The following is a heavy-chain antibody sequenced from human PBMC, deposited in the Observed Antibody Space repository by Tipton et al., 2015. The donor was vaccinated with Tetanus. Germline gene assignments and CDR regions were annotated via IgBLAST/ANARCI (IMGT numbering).Heavy chain of an antibody. CDR2: ISPSGRT. CDR1: GGSISSGDHQ. V-gene: IGHV4-61*05. D-gene: IGHD6-19*01. J-gene: IGHJ5*02. Sequence: TLSLTCTVSGGSISSGDHQWNWIRQPPGKGLEWLAYISPSGRTNSNYSLKSRITISQDKSKNQFSLNMTSVTAADTAVYYCAILPKHWLAPRGAPWGQGILVTVSS. CDR3: AILPKHWLAPRGAP.